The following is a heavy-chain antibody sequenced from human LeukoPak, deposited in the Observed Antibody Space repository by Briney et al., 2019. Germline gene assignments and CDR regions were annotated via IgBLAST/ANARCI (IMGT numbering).Heavy chain of an antibody. Sequence: PGGSLRLSCAASGFTVSSNYMSWVRQAPGKGLEWVSVIYSGGSTYYADSVKGRFTISRDNSKNTLYLQMNSLRAEDTAVYYCARSRIAAAAPLDYWGQETLVTVSS. V-gene: IGHV3-53*01. CDR2: IYSGGST. J-gene: IGHJ4*02. CDR1: GFTVSSNY. D-gene: IGHD6-13*01. CDR3: ARSRIAAAAPLDY.